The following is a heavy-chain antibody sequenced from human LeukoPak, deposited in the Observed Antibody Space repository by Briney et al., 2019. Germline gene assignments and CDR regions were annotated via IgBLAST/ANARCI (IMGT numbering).Heavy chain of an antibody. CDR2: ISSSSSYI. V-gene: IGHV3-21*01. Sequence: GGSLRLSCAASGFTFGSYSMNWVRQAPGKGLEWVSSISSSSSYIYYADSVKGRFTIFRDNAKNSLYLQMNSLRAEDTAVYYCARDLGGAFDYWGQGTLVTVSS. J-gene: IGHJ4*02. D-gene: IGHD3-16*01. CDR3: ARDLGGAFDY. CDR1: GFTFGSYS.